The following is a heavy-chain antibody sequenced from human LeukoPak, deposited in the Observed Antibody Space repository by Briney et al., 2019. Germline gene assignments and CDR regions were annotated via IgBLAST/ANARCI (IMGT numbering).Heavy chain of an antibody. Sequence: GGSLRLSCAASGFTFSSYSMNWVRQAPGKGLEWVANIKEDGSEKNYVDSVKGRFTISRDNLRKSLYLQMNSLRAEDTAVYYCARDQYYYDSSGYHYYFDHWGQGTLVTVSS. D-gene: IGHD3-22*01. CDR3: ARDQYYYDSSGYHYYFDH. CDR1: GFTFSSYS. J-gene: IGHJ4*02. CDR2: IKEDGSEK. V-gene: IGHV3-7*01.